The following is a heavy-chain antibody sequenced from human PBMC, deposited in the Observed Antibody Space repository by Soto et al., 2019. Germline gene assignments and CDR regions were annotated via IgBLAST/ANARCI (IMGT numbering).Heavy chain of an antibody. J-gene: IGHJ4*02. Sequence: PSETLSLTCAVYGGSFSGYYWSWIRQPPGKGLEWIGDINHSGSTNYNPSLKSRVIISVDTSKNQFSLNLSSVTAADTAVYYCAREYTYGSNFFDCWGQGALVTVSS. CDR3: AREYTYGSNFFDC. CDR1: GGSFSGYY. V-gene: IGHV4-34*01. CDR2: INHSGST. D-gene: IGHD2-2*02.